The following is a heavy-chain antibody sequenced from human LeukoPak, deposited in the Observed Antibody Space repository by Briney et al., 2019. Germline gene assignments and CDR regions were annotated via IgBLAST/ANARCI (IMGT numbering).Heavy chain of an antibody. D-gene: IGHD3-10*01. V-gene: IGHV3-7*01. J-gene: IGHJ5*02. CDR3: AREFLELLWFGELLNWFDR. CDR1: GFTFSSYW. CDR2: IKQDGSEK. Sequence: GGSLRLSCAASGFTFSSYWMSWVRQAPGKGLEWVANIKQDGSEKYYVDSVKGRFTISRDNAKNSLYLQMNSLRAEDTAVYYCAREFLELLWFGELLNWFDRWGQGTLVTVSS.